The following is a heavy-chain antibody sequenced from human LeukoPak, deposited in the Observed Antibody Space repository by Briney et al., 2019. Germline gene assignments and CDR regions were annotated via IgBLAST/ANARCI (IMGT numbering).Heavy chain of an antibody. D-gene: IGHD3-10*01. V-gene: IGHV3-23*01. CDR2: ISGAGSST. CDR1: GFTFSIYA. CDR3: AKHFGSGDYYNFFDD. J-gene: IGHJ4*02. Sequence: GGCLRLSCAASGFTFSIYAMSWVRQAPGKGLEWVSSISGAGSSTYYADSVKGRFTISRDNSKNTLFLQMNSLRAEDTALYYCAKHFGSGDYYNFFDDWGQGTLVSVSS.